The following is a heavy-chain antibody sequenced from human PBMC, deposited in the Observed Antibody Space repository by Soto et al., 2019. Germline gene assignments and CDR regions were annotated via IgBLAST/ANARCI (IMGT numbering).Heavy chain of an antibody. V-gene: IGHV4-4*02. CDR1: GGSVRAPDW. D-gene: IGHD1-1*01. J-gene: IGHJ5*01. Sequence: QVHLQESGPGLVAPSGTLSLTCTLSGGSVRAPDWWNWVRQSPDKGLEWIAEVHISGHSNYNPSLRSRVSVSIDRAKNQFYLNLNSVTAADTAIDYCSRVRQGCSANNCYFDPWGQGTQVTISS. CDR3: SRVRQGCSANNCYFDP. CDR2: VHISGHS.